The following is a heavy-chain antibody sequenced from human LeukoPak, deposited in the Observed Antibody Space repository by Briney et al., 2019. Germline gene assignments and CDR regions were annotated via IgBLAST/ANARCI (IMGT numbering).Heavy chain of an antibody. CDR2: INWNGGST. CDR1: GFTFDDYG. Sequence: GGSLRLSCAASGFTFDDYGMSWVRQAPGKGLEWVSGINWNGGSTGYADSVKGRFTISRDNAKNSLYLQMNSLTAEDTAVYYCARDRGSEGYSSGWYDIWGQGTKVTVSS. D-gene: IGHD6-19*01. CDR3: ARDRGSEGYSSGWYDI. J-gene: IGHJ3*02. V-gene: IGHV3-20*04.